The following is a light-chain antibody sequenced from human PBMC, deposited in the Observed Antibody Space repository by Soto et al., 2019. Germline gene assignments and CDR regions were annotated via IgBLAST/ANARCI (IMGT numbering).Light chain of an antibody. CDR3: QQYNDWPPS. J-gene: IGKJ4*01. CDR2: GAS. V-gene: IGKV3D-15*01. Sequence: EVLMTQSPGTLSVSPGERATLSCRASQSINSNLAWYQQKPGQAPRLLIYGASIRAPGIPASFSGSGSETEFTLTISSRPSEDFAVYSCQQYNDWPPSFGGGTKVELK. CDR1: QSINSN.